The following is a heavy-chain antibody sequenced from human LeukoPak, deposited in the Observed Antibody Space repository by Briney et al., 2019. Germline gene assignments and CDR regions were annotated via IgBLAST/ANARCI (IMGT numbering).Heavy chain of an antibody. CDR2: ISGSGGST. V-gene: IGHV3-23*01. J-gene: IGHJ4*02. CDR3: AKGLYYYDSSGYTV. Sequence: GGSLRLSCAASGFSFSSYWMSWVRQAPGKGLEWVSAISGSGGSTYYADSVKGRFTISRDNSKNTLCLQMNSLRAEDTAVYYCAKGLYYYDSSGYTVWGQGTLVTVSS. CDR1: GFSFSSYW. D-gene: IGHD3-22*01.